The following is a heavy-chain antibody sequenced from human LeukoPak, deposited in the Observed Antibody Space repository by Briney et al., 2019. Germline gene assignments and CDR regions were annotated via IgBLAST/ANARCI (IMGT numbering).Heavy chain of an antibody. V-gene: IGHV3-66*01. Sequence: GGSLRLSCAASGFTVSSNYMTWVRQAPGKGLEWVSVIYSGGSTYYADSVKGRFTISRDNSKNTLYLQMNSLRAEDTAVYYCARKYCSTTSCLFDNWGQGTLVTVSS. J-gene: IGHJ4*02. CDR3: ARKYCSTTSCLFDN. D-gene: IGHD2-2*01. CDR2: IYSGGST. CDR1: GFTVSSNY.